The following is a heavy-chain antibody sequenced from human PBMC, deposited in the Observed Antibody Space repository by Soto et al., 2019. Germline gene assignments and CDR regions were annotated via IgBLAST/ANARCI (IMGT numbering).Heavy chain of an antibody. D-gene: IGHD2-15*01. V-gene: IGHV1-58*01. Sequence: SVKVSCKASGFTFTSSAVQWVRQARGQRLEWIGWIVVGSGNTNYAQKFQERVTITRDISTSTAYMELSSLRSEDTAVYYCASPSPGYCSGGSCAHDAFDIWGQGTMVTVSS. CDR3: ASPSPGYCSGGSCAHDAFDI. J-gene: IGHJ3*02. CDR2: IVVGSGNT. CDR1: GFTFTSSA.